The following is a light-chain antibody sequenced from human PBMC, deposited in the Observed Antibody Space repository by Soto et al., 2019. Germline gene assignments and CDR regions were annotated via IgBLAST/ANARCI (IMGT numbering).Light chain of an antibody. CDR2: AAS. CDR3: HQYHYWWT. Sequence: IQMTQSPSSLSASVGDRVTITCRASQSISSYLNWYQQKPGKAPKLLIYAASSLQSGVPSRFSGSGSGTDFTLTISSLQSEDFAVYYCHQYHYWWTFGQGTKVDIK. CDR1: QSISSY. V-gene: IGKV1-39*01. J-gene: IGKJ1*01.